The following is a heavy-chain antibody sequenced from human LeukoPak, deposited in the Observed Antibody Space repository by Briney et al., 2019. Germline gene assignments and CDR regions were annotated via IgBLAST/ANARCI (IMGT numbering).Heavy chain of an antibody. Sequence: GESLKISCKGSGYSFTSYWIGWVRQMPGKGLEWMGIIYPGDSDTRYSPSFQGQVTISADKSISTAYLQWSSLKASDTAMYYCARVVVIKSYYYGMDVWGQGTTVTVSS. CDR2: IYPGDSDT. CDR3: ARVVVIKSYYYGMDV. D-gene: IGHD3-22*01. J-gene: IGHJ6*02. V-gene: IGHV5-51*01. CDR1: GYSFTSYW.